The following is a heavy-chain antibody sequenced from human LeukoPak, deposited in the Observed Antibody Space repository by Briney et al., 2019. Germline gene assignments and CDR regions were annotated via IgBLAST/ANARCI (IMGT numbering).Heavy chain of an antibody. CDR2: IIPIFGTA. CDR3: ASVSKYGDLGLYYYYYMDV. V-gene: IGHV1-69*13. J-gene: IGHJ6*03. Sequence: GASVKVSCKASGYTFTSYGISWVRQAPGQGLEWMGGIIPIFGTANYAQKFQGRVTITADESTSTAYMELSSLRSEDTAVYYCASVSKYGDLGLYYYYYMDVWGKGTTVTISS. CDR1: GYTFTSYG. D-gene: IGHD4-17*01.